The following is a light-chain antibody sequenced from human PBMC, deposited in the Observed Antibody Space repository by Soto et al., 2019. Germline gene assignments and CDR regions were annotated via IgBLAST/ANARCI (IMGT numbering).Light chain of an antibody. CDR2: GNS. V-gene: IGLV1-40*01. CDR3: QSYDSSLSGYV. CDR1: SSNIGAGYD. J-gene: IGLJ1*01. Sequence: QSVLTQPPSVSGSPGQRGTSSCAWVSSNIGAGYDVHWYQQLPGTAPKLLIYGNSNRPSGVPDRFSGSKSGTSASLAITGLQAEDEADYYCQSYDSSLSGYVFGTGTKVTVL.